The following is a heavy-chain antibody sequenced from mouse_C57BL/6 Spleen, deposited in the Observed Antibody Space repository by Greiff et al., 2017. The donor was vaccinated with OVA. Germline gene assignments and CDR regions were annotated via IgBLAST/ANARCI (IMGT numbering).Heavy chain of an antibody. J-gene: IGHJ1*03. CDR3: TREDYGSSYWYFDV. Sequence: EVQRVESGEGLVKPGGSLTLSCAASGFTFSSYAMSWVRQTPEKRLEWVAYISSGGDYISYAANVKGRFTISRDNARNSLYLQMSSLKSEDTAMDYCTREDYGSSYWYFDVWGTGPTVTVSS. D-gene: IGHD1-1*01. V-gene: IGHV5-9-1*02. CDR1: GFTFSSYA. CDR2: ISSGGDYI.